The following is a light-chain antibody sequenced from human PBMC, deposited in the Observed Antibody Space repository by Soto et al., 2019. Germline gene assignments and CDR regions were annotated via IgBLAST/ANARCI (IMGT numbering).Light chain of an antibody. Sequence: QSALTQPASVSGSSGQSITISCTGTSSDVGGYNYVSWYQQHPGKAPKLMIYDVSNRPSGVSNRFSGSKSGNTASLTISGLQAEDEADYYCSSYTSSSSFFGTGTKVTV. V-gene: IGLV2-14*01. CDR3: SSYTSSSSF. CDR1: SSDVGGYNY. J-gene: IGLJ1*01. CDR2: DVS.